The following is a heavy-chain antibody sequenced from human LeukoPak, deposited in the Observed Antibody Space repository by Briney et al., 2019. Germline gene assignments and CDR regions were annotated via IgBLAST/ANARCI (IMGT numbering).Heavy chain of an antibody. CDR2: INPNSGGT. Sequence: ASVKVSCKASGYTFPGYYMHWVRQAPGQGLEWMGWINPNSGGTNYAQKFQGRVTMTRDTSISTAYMELSRLRSDDTAVYYCARADYYGSGSYSQPFDYWGQGTLVTVSS. J-gene: IGHJ4*02. CDR3: ARADYYGSGSYSQPFDY. D-gene: IGHD3-10*01. V-gene: IGHV1-2*02. CDR1: GYTFPGYY.